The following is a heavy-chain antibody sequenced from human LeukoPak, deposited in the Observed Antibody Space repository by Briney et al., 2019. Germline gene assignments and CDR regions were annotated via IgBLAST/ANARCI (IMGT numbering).Heavy chain of an antibody. CDR2: INWNGGST. CDR3: ARARYSYGSRWPQQYYFDY. D-gene: IGHD5-18*01. J-gene: IGHJ4*02. Sequence: GGSLRLSCAASGFTFDDYGMSWVRQAPGKGLEWVSGINWNGGSTGYADSVKGRFTISRDNAKNSLYLQMNSLRAEDTAVYYCARARYSYGSRWPQQYYFDYWGQGTLVTVSS. V-gene: IGHV3-20*04. CDR1: GFTFDDYG.